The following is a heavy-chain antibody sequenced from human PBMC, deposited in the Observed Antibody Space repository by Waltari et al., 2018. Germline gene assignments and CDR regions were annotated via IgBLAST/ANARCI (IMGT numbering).Heavy chain of an antibody. V-gene: IGHV4-4*02. CDR3: AGDRAIGLFFDY. J-gene: IGHJ4*02. D-gene: IGHD2-2*01. CDR2: VHHSGKT. Sequence: QVQLQESGQGLVQPSGTPSLTCAVSGDSISGNYWWSWVRQSPEKGLEWIGQVHHSGKTHYNPSLQSRVTISVDKPKNQFSLNLNSVTAADTAIYYCAGDRAIGLFFDYWGRGTLVTVSS. CDR1: GDSISGNYW.